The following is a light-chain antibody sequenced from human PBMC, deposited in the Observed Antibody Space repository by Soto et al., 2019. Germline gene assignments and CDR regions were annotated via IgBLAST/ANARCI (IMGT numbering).Light chain of an antibody. CDR1: QGIRND. CDR2: AAS. V-gene: IGKV1-6*01. CDR3: LQDLSYPLT. Sequence: AIQMTQSPSSLSASVGDRVTLTCRASQGIRNDLGWYQQKPGKAPKLLIYAASSLQSGVPSRFGGSGSGTDFTLTITSLQPEDVATYYCLQDLSYPLTFGGGTKVEIK. J-gene: IGKJ4*01.